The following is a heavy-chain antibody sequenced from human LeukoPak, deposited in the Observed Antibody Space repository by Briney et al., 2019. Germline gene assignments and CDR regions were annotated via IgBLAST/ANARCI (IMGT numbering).Heavy chain of an antibody. CDR3: ARAGYDYGDSSDF. V-gene: IGHV1-2*02. D-gene: IGHD4-17*01. CDR2: INPKNGDS. Sequence: GASVTVSFTASGYPFTTYYIHWVRQAPGQGIEWMGCINPKNGDSKYAQKFQGRVTMTRATSIATAYMEVSRLTSDDTAVYFCARAGYDYGDSSDFWGQGTLVTVSS. J-gene: IGHJ4*02. CDR1: GYPFTTYY.